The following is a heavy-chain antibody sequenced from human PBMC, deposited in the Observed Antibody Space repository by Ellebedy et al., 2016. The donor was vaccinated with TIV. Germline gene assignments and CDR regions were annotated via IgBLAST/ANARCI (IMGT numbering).Heavy chain of an antibody. D-gene: IGHD3-10*01. J-gene: IGHJ4*02. CDR2: MYTSRST. Sequence: MPSETLSLTCTVSGGSISSYYWSWIRQPAGKGLEWIGRMYTSRSTNYHPSLKSRVTMSVDTSKNQFSLKLSSVTAADTAVYFCARGPQEWGSGSYTFDSWGQGTLVTVSS. V-gene: IGHV4-4*07. CDR3: ARGPQEWGSGSYTFDS. CDR1: GGSISSYY.